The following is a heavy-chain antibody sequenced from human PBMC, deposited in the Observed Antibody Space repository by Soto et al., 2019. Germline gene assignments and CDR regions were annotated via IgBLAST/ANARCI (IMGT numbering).Heavy chain of an antibody. J-gene: IGHJ4*02. V-gene: IGHV3-72*01. CDR2: IKNKPKSYTT. D-gene: IGHD5-12*01. Sequence: EVQLVESGGGLVQPGGSLRLSCAASGFTFSDHYMDWVRQAPGKGLEWIGRIKNKPKSYTTQYAASVKGRFTISRDDSINSLLLQMESLRADDTAVYYCARYIVATKYLDYWGQGTLVTVSS. CDR1: GFTFSDHY. CDR3: ARYIVATKYLDY.